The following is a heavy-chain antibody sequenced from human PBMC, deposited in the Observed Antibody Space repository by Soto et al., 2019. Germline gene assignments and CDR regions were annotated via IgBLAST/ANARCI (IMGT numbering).Heavy chain of an antibody. CDR3: AKWHTYNYDSHAYAGFDC. D-gene: IGHD3-22*01. V-gene: IGHV3-23*01. CDR1: GFTFSSYA. Sequence: GGSLRLSCAASGFTFSSYAMTWVRQAPGKGLEWVSAISGGGVTYYADSVKGQFAISRDISKNTVYLQMNSLRAEDTATYYCAKWHTYNYDSHAYAGFDCWGPGTQVTVSS. CDR2: ISGGGVT. J-gene: IGHJ4*02.